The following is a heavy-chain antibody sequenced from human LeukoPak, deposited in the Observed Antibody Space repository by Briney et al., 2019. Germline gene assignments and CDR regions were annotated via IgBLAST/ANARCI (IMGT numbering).Heavy chain of an antibody. V-gene: IGHV1-18*01. D-gene: IGHD6-19*01. J-gene: IGHJ6*03. CDR1: GYTFTSYG. Sequence: GASVKVSCKASGYTFTSYGISWVRQAPGQGLEWMGWISAYNGNTNYAQKLQGRVTMTTDTSTSTAYMELRSLRSDDTAVYCCARSSGTTYYYYYYMDVWGKGTTVTVSS. CDR3: ARSSGTTYYYYYYMDV. CDR2: ISAYNGNT.